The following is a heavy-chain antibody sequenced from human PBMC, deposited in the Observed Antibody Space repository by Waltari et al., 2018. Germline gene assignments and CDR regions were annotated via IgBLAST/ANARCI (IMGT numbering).Heavy chain of an antibody. Sequence: EVQLLESGGGLVQPGGSLRLSCAASGFTFSNYAMRWVRQDPGKGLEWVSAMGGSGGSTYYADSVKGRFTISRDNSKNTLYLQMNSLRADDTAVYYCAKDRIAAAVMGAFQHWGQGTLVTVSS. V-gene: IGHV3-23*01. J-gene: IGHJ1*01. CDR3: AKDRIAAAVMGAFQH. D-gene: IGHD6-13*01. CDR1: GFTFSNYA. CDR2: MGGSGGST.